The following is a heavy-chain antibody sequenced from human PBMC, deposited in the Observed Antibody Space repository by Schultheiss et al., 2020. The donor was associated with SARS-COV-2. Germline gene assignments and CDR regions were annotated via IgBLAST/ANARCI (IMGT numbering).Heavy chain of an antibody. CDR3: ARHERYCSGGSCYSHYYYGMDV. CDR2: IDPSDSYT. Sequence: GESLKISCKGSGYSFTSYWISWVRQMPGKGLEWMGRIDPSDSYTNYSPSFQGQVTISADKSISTAYLQWSSLKSSDTAMYYCARHERYCSGGSCYSHYYYGMDVWGQGTTVTVSS. J-gene: IGHJ6*02. V-gene: IGHV5-10-1*04. D-gene: IGHD2-15*01. CDR1: GYSFTSYW.